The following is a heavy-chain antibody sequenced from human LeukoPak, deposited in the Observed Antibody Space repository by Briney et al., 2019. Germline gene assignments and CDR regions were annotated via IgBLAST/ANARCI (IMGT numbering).Heavy chain of an antibody. CDR3: ARADNEWLYYYGMDV. J-gene: IGHJ6*02. D-gene: IGHD3-3*01. CDR2: IWYDGSNK. V-gene: IGHV3-33*01. CDR1: GFTFSSYG. Sequence: GGSLRLSCAASGFTFSSYGMHWVRQAPGKGLEWVAVIWYDGSNKYYADSVKGRFTISRDNSKNTLYLQMNSLRAEDTAVYYCARADNEWLYYYGMDVWGQGTTVTVSS.